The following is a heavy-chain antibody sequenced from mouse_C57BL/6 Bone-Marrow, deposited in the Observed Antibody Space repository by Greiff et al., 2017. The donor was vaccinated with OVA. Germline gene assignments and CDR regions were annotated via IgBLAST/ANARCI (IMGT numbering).Heavy chain of an antibody. D-gene: IGHD1-1*01. CDR2: ISYDGSN. Sequence: EVKLMESGPGLVKPSQSLSLTCSVTGYSITSGYYWNWIRQFPGNKLEWMGYISYDGSNNYNPSLKNRISITRDTSKNQFFLKLNSVTTEDTATYYCARDGGIYYYGSSPHFDYWGQGTTLTVSS. CDR1: GYSITSGYY. V-gene: IGHV3-6*01. CDR3: ARDGGIYYYGSSPHFDY. J-gene: IGHJ2*01.